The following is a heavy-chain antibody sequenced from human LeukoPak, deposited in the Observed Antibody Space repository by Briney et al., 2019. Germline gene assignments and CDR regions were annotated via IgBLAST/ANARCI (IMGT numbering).Heavy chain of an antibody. J-gene: IGHJ5*02. CDR3: ARGSGGYSYGNNSFAP. V-gene: IGHV4-34*01. D-gene: IGHD5-18*01. Sequence: SETLSLTCAVYGGSFSGYYWSWIRQPPGKGLEWIGEINHSGSTNYNPSLKSRVTISVDTSKSQFSLTLSSVTAADTAVSYCARGSGGYSYGNNSFAPWGQGTLVTVSS. CDR2: INHSGST. CDR1: GGSFSGYY.